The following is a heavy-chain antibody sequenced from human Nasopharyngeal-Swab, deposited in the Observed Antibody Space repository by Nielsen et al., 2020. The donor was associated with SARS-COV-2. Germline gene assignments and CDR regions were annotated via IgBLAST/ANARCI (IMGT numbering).Heavy chain of an antibody. D-gene: IGHD6-13*01. CDR2: IYYSGST. J-gene: IGHJ5*02. CDR1: GGSISSGGFY. Sequence: SETLSLTCTVSGGSISSGGFYWSWIRQPPGKGLEWIGYIYYSGSTYYNPSLKSRVTISVDTSKNQFSLKLSSVTAADTAVYYCARLNGIAAAGTGWFDPWGQGTLVTVSS. CDR3: ARLNGIAAAGTGWFDP. V-gene: IGHV4-31*03.